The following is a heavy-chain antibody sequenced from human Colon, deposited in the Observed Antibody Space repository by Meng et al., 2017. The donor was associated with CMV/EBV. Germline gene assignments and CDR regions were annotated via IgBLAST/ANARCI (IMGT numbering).Heavy chain of an antibody. CDR1: GFTFSAHP. J-gene: IGHJ6*02. Sequence: GESLKISCAASGFTFSAHPMHWVRQAPGQGLQWVAVISYDGNSKYYAESVKGRFTISRDNAKNSLYLQMNSLRAEGTAVYYCARGTPRYYYYGMDVWGQGTTVTVSS. D-gene: IGHD1-14*01. V-gene: IGHV3-30-3*01. CDR3: ARGTPRYYYYGMDV. CDR2: ISYDGNSK.